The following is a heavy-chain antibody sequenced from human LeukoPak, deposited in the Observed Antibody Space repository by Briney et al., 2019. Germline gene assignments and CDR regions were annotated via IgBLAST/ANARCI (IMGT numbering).Heavy chain of an antibody. V-gene: IGHV1-69*04. CDR3: ARDPNYDFWSGYSTYNWFDP. CDR2: IIPILGIA. CDR1: GGTFSSYA. Sequence: GASVKVSCKASGGTFSSYAISWVRQAPGQGLEWMGRIIPILGIANYAQKFQGRVTITADKSTSTAYMELSSLRSEDTAVYYCARDPNYDFWSGYSTYNWFDPWGQGTLVTVSS. D-gene: IGHD3-3*01. J-gene: IGHJ5*02.